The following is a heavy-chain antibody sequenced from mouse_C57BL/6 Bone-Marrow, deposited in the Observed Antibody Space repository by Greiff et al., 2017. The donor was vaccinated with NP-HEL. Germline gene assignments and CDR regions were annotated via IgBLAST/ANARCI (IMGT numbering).Heavy chain of an antibody. CDR3: ARAIYYGRPWFAY. CDR1: GYAFSSSW. CDR2: IYPGDGDT. J-gene: IGHJ3*01. Sequence: VQLQQSGPELVKPGASVKISCKASGYAFSSSWMNWVKQRPGKGLEWIGRIYPGDGDTNYSGKFKGKATLTADKSSSTAYMQLSSLTSEDSAVYFCARAIYYGRPWFAYWGQGTLVTVSA. V-gene: IGHV1-82*01. D-gene: IGHD2-1*01.